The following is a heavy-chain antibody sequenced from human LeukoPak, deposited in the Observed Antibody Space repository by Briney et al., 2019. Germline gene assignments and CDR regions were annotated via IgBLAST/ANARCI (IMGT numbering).Heavy chain of an antibody. D-gene: IGHD5-18*01. J-gene: IGHJ4*02. CDR1: GFTFSSYG. CDR2: ISYDGSNK. CDR3: AKLNSYGYDYLDY. Sequence: GGSLRLSCAASGFTFSSYGMHWVRQAPGKGLEWVAVISYDGSNKYYADSVKGRFTISRDNSKNTLYLQMNSLRAEDTAVYYCAKLNSYGYDYLDYWGQGTLVTVSS. V-gene: IGHV3-30*18.